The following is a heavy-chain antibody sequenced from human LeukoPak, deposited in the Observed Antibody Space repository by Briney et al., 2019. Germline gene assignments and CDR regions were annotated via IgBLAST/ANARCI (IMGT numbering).Heavy chain of an antibody. Sequence: GGSLRLSCAASGFTFSNYWMSWARQAPGTGLEWVATIKQDGSEQYFVDSVKGRFTISRDNAKNSLYLQMNSLRAEDTAMYYCAKDRGSDWVPPSLDYWGRGTMVIVSS. CDR2: IKQDGSEQ. CDR3: AKDRGSDWVPPSLDY. V-gene: IGHV3-7*01. J-gene: IGHJ4*02. CDR1: GFTFSNYW. D-gene: IGHD5-12*01.